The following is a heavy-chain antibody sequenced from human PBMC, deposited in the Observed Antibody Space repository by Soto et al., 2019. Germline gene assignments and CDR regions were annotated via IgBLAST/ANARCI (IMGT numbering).Heavy chain of an antibody. J-gene: IGHJ6*02. CDR2: INHSGST. Sequence: SETLSLTCAVYGGSFSGYYWSWIRQPPGKGLEWIGEINHSGSTNYNPSLKSRVTISVDTSKNQFSLKLSSVTAADTAVYYCARSRRNYDILTGYYKSYGMDVWGQGTTVTVSS. D-gene: IGHD3-9*01. CDR1: GGSFSGYY. CDR3: ARSRRNYDILTGYYKSYGMDV. V-gene: IGHV4-34*01.